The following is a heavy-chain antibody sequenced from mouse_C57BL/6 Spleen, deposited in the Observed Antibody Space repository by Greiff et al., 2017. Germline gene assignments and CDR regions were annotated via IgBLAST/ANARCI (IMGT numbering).Heavy chain of an antibody. V-gene: IGHV5-17*01. CDR2: ISSGSSTI. Sequence: EVQVVESGGGLVKPGGSLKLSCAASGFTFSNYGMHWVRQAPEKGLEWVAYISSGSSTIYYADTVKGRFTISRDNAKNTLFLQMTSLRSEDTAMYYCARTYYGSSPDWYFDVWGTGTTVTVSS. CDR3: ARTYYGSSPDWYFDV. J-gene: IGHJ1*03. CDR1: GFTFSNYG. D-gene: IGHD1-1*01.